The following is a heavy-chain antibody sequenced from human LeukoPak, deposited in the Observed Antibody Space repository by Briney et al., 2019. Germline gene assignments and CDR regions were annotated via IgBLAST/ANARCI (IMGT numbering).Heavy chain of an antibody. CDR3: ARRAAGSWDY. Sequence: SETLSLTCTVSGGSISSGGFYWSWIRQHPGQGLEWIGYMYYSGTTFYSPSLKSRLSISVDTSKNQFSLKLSSVTAADTAVYYCARRAAGSWDYWGQGTLVTVSS. V-gene: IGHV4-31*03. CDR1: GGSISSGGFY. CDR2: MYYSGTT. D-gene: IGHD6-13*01. J-gene: IGHJ4*02.